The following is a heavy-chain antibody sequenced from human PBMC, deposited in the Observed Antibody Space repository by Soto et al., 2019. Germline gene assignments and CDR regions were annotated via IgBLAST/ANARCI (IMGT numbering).Heavy chain of an antibody. Sequence: SETLSLTCTVSGGSISGYYWSWVRQPAGKGLEWVGRIYSDGTTNYSPSLKSRVTMSLGTSKDQFSLHFNSVTAADTAVYYCSRVGCSNSKCYTRGMEDWGQGATVNVSS. J-gene: IGHJ6*02. V-gene: IGHV4-4*07. CDR3: SRVGCSNSKCYTRGMED. CDR2: IYSDGTT. CDR1: GGSISGYY. D-gene: IGHD2-2*01.